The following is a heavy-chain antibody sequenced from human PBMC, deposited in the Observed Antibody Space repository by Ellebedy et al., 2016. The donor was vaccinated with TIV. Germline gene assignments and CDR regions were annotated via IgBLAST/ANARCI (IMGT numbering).Heavy chain of an antibody. CDR3: ARAKRGSYYSAFDI. D-gene: IGHD1-26*01. J-gene: IGHJ3*02. CDR2: IYSDGST. V-gene: IGHV3-53*01. Sequence: GESLKISXAASGVNVSSNNMSWVRQAPGKGLEWVSIIYSDGSTYYADSVKGRFTLSRDISKNTLFLQMNSLRAEDTAVYYCARAKRGSYYSAFDIWGQGTMVTVSS. CDR1: GVNVSSNN.